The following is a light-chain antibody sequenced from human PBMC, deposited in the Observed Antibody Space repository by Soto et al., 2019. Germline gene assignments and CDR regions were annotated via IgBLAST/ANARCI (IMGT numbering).Light chain of an antibody. J-gene: IGKJ5*01. CDR1: QSVSSSY. CDR2: GAS. V-gene: IGKV3-20*01. CDR3: QQLHGYPIT. Sequence: EVVLTQSTGTLSLSPGERATLSCRASQSVSSSYLAWYQQKPGQSPRLLIYGASNRATGVPDRFSGSGSGTDFTLTISSLQPEDFATYYCQQLHGYPITFGQGTRLEI.